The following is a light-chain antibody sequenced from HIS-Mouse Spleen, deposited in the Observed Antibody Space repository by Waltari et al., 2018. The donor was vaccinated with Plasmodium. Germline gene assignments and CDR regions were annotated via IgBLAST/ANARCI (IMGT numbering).Light chain of an antibody. CDR1: ALPKKY. CDR2: EDS. V-gene: IGLV3-10*01. CDR3: YSTDSSGNHRV. Sequence: SYEPTQPPSVSVSPGQTARITCSGDALPKKYAYWYPQKSGQAPVLVIYEDSKRPSGIPERFSGSSSGTMATLTISGAQVEDEADYYCYSTDSSGNHRVFGGGTKLTVL. J-gene: IGLJ3*02.